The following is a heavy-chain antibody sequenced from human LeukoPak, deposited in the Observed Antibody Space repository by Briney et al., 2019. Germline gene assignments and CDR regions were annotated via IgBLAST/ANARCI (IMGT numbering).Heavy chain of an antibody. V-gene: IGHV3-33*01. CDR2: IWYDGSNK. CDR3: ARDGGELEADGFDM. Sequence: GGSRRLSCAASGFIFSNYGMHWVRQAPGKGLEWVAVIWYDGSNKKYVESVKGRFTISRDNSKNTLYLQMNSLRAEDTAVYYCARDGGELEADGFDMWGQGTMVTVFS. CDR1: GFIFSNYG. J-gene: IGHJ3*02. D-gene: IGHD2-21*01.